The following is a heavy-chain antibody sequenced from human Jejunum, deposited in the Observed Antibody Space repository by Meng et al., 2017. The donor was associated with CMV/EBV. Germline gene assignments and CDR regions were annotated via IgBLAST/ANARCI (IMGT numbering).Heavy chain of an antibody. CDR3: ASVGVGGHDDY. CDR1: GFTFSDHF. V-gene: IGHV3-72*01. CDR2: TSKHLNSDST. Sequence: VASGFTFSDHFMVRVRQAPGKGLEWVGRTSKHLNSDSTTYAASVKGRSTISREDSENSLYLQMTSLTIEYTAVYYCASVGVGGHDDYWGQGTLVTVSS. J-gene: IGHJ4*02. D-gene: IGHD5-12*01.